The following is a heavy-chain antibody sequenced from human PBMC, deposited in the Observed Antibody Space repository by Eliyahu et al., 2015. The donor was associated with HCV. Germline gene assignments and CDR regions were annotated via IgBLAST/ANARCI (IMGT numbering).Heavy chain of an antibody. D-gene: IGHD6-19*01. CDR3: AKDKAVGYGMDV. J-gene: IGHJ6*02. CDR1: GFTLEXYD. CDR2: ITWNSGKI. V-gene: IGHV3-9*01. Sequence: EVQVVESGGGLEQPGRSXXLXCAGSGFTLEXYDMHWVRQAPGKGLEWVAGITWNSGKIGYADSVRGRFIISRDNAKNSLYLQMNSLRVEDTALYYCAKDKAVGYGMDVWGQGTTVTVSS.